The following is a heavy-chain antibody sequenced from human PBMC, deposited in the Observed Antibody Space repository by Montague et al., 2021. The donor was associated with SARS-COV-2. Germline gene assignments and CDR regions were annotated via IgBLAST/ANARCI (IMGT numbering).Heavy chain of an antibody. V-gene: IGHV4-59*01. CDR2: IFYTGSK. CDR3: ARDFRIQLWQTNWYFGL. CDR1: GGSTSNYY. Sequence: SETLSLTCSVSGGSTSNYYWTWIRQSPGKGLQWIGYIFYTGSKKFNPSLKTRVSMSLDASKNHFSLRLSAVTAADTAVYYCARDFRIQLWQTNWYFGLWGRGTLVTVSS. J-gene: IGHJ2*01. D-gene: IGHD5-18*01.